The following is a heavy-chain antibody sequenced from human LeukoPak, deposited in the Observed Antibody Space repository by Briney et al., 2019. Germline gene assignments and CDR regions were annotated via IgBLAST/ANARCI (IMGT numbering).Heavy chain of an antibody. V-gene: IGHV3-23*01. CDR3: AKPTRYHDHLFDY. Sequence: SGGSLRLSCSASGFTFSSSAMTWVRQAPGRGLEWVSGISGSAGSTYYADSVQGRFTISRDNSRNTLYLQMNSLRAEDTAVYYCAKPTRYHDHLFDYWGQGTLVTVSS. J-gene: IGHJ4*02. CDR1: GFTFSSSA. CDR2: ISGSAGST. D-gene: IGHD2-2*01.